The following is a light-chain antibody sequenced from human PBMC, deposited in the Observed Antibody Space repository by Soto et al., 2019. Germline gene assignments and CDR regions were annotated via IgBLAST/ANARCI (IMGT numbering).Light chain of an antibody. V-gene: IGKV4-1*01. CDR3: QQYYSTPLN. CDR2: WAS. CDR1: QSVVYSSNNKNY. Sequence: DIVMTQSPDSLAVSLGDRSTINCKSSQSVVYSSNNKNYLAWYQQKPGQPPKLLIYWASTRESGVPDRFSGSGSGTDFTLTISSLQAEDVAVYYCQQYYSTPLNCGGGTKGDI. J-gene: IGKJ4*01.